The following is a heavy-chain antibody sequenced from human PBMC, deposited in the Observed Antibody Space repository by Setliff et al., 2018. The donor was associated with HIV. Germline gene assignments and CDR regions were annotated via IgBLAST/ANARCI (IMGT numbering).Heavy chain of an antibody. CDR1: GFTFNNAW. J-gene: IGHJ5*01. CDR2: IKSKSDGGTT. D-gene: IGHD5-12*01. Sequence: SLSCAVSGFTFNNAWMSWVRQVPGKGLEWVGRIKSKSDGGTTDYAAPVKGRFTISRDDSKNTVHLQMHSLKTEDTGVYYCTTGGYDGIIDSWGHGTLVTVSS. V-gene: IGHV3-15*01. CDR3: TTGGYDGIIDS.